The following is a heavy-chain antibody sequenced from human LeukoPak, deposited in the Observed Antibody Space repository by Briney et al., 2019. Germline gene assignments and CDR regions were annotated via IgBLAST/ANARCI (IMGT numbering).Heavy chain of an antibody. V-gene: IGHV4-31*03. CDR3: ARGVRWLQLSYFDY. D-gene: IGHD5-24*01. CDR1: GGSISSGGYY. Sequence: SETLSLTCTVSGGSISSGGYYWSWIRQHPGKGLEWIGYIYYSGSTYYNPSLKSRVTISVDTSKNQFSLKLSSVTAADTAVYYCARGVRWLQLSYFDYWGQGTLVTVSS. CDR2: IYYSGST. J-gene: IGHJ4*02.